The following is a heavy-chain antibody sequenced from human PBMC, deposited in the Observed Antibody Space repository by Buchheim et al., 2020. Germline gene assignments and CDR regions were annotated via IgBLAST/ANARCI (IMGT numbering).Heavy chain of an antibody. CDR2: INPSGGST. V-gene: IGHV1-46*01. CDR1: GYTFTTYY. Sequence: QVQLVQSGAEVKKPGASVKVSCKASGYTFTTYYMHWVRQAPGQGLEWMGIINPSGGSTSYAQKFQGRVNMTRDTSSRPVFMELSSLRSEDTAVYYCARGGSGSYSFDYWGQGTL. J-gene: IGHJ4*02. D-gene: IGHD1-26*01. CDR3: ARGGSGSYSFDY.